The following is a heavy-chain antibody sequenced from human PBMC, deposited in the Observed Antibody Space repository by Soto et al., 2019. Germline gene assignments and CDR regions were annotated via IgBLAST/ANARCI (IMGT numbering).Heavy chain of an antibody. D-gene: IGHD4-17*01. CDR1: GFSFSSFE. CDR2: ISDSGSTM. Sequence: EVILVESGGGLARPGGSLRLSCANSGFSFSSFEMIWVRQAPGKGLEWISYISDSGSTMYYADSVKGRFTISRDNAKNSLYLQMSSLRVEDTALYYCARSTVTSDWVQGTQVTVSS. J-gene: IGHJ4*02. CDR3: ARSTVTSD. V-gene: IGHV3-48*03.